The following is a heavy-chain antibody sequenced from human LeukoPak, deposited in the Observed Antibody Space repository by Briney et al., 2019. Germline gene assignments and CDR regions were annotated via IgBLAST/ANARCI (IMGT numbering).Heavy chain of an antibody. D-gene: IGHD6-13*01. J-gene: IGHJ4*02. Sequence: PGGSLRLSCAASGFIFSGAWMSWVRQAPGKGLEWVANIKEDGSEKHYVDSVNGRFTISRDNAKNSAYLQMNSLRAEDTAVYYCARIMNSSPDYWGQGTLVTVSS. CDR2: IKEDGSEK. CDR3: ARIMNSSPDY. CDR1: GFIFSGAW. V-gene: IGHV3-7*01.